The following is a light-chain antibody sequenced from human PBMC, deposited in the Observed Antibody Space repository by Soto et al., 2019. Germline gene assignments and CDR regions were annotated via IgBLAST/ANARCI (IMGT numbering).Light chain of an antibody. J-gene: IGLJ1*01. CDR1: SSDVGNYNL. Sequence: QSALTQPASVSGSPGQSITISCTGTSSDVGNYNLVSGYQQYPGKAPKLMIYEGGKRPSGVSNRFSGSRSDNTASLTISGLLAEDEDDYYCASYVNKNISFVFGSGTKLTVL. V-gene: IGLV2-14*02. CDR2: EGG. CDR3: ASYVNKNISFV.